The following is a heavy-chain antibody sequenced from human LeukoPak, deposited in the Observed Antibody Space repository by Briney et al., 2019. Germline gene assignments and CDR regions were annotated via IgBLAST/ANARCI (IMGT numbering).Heavy chain of an antibody. V-gene: IGHV4-39*01. J-gene: IGHJ4*02. CDR1: GGSISTSSDY. Sequence: SDTLSLTCTVAGGSISTSSDYWGWIRQPPGRGLGWIGTIYYRGGTYYNPSLKSRVTISVDTSKNQFSLKLNSVTAADTAVYYCARHFHTDVQASFGYWGQGTLVTVSS. CDR2: IYYRGGT. CDR3: ARHFHTDVQASFGY.